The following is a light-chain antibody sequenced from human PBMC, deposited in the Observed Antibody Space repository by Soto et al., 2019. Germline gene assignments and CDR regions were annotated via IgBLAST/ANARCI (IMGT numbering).Light chain of an antibody. Sequence: QSVLTQQPSASGTPGQRVTISCSGSSSNIGGNYVSWYQQFPGTAPKLLIYGNTQRPSGVPDRFSGSKSGTSASLAISGLRSEDGGDYYCAALDDSLNGGVFGGGTKLTVL. J-gene: IGLJ3*02. CDR1: SSNIGGNY. CDR3: AALDDSLNGGV. CDR2: GNT. V-gene: IGLV1-47*02.